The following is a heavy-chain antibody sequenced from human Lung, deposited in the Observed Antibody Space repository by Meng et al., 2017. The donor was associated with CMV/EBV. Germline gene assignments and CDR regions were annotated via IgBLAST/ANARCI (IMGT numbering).Heavy chain of an antibody. CDR3: ARGIFGVVDY. CDR1: DYSISSGFY. D-gene: IGHD3-3*01. Sequence: SXTXSLXCTVSDYSISSGFYWGCVRQPPGKGLEWIGSIHHTGSSYYNPSLKSRVTLSVDTSKNQFSLKVTSVTAADTAVYYCARGIFGVVDYWVQGTLVTVSS. V-gene: IGHV4-38-2*02. J-gene: IGHJ4*02. CDR2: IHHTGSS.